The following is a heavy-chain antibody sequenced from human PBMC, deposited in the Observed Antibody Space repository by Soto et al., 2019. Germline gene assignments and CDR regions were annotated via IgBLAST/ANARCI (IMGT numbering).Heavy chain of an antibody. CDR2: IYYSGST. CDR1: GGSISSGGYY. V-gene: IGHV4-31*03. CDR3: AGASTWHPGAFDI. Sequence: SETLFLTCTVSGGSISSGGYYWSWIRQHPGKGLEWIGYIYYSGSTYYNPSLKSRVTISVDTSKNQFSLKLSSVTAADTAVYYCAGASTWHPGAFDIWGQGTTVTVSS. J-gene: IGHJ3*02. D-gene: IGHD5-12*01.